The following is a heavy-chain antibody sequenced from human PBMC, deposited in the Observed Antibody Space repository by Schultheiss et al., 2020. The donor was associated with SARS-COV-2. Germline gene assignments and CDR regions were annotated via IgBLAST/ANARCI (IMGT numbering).Heavy chain of an antibody. Sequence: GGSLRLSCAASGFTFSSYAMHWVRQAPGKGLEYVSAISSNGGSTYYANSVKGRFTISRDNSKNTLYLQMGSLRAEDMAVYYCAKQNTGNPNGWGQGTLVTVSS. D-gene: IGHD1-14*01. CDR1: GFTFSSYA. CDR3: AKQNTGNPNG. J-gene: IGHJ4*02. V-gene: IGHV3-64*01. CDR2: ISSNGGST.